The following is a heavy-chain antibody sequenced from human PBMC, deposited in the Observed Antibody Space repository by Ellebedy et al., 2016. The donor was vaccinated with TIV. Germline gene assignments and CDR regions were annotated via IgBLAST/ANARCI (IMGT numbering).Heavy chain of an antibody. V-gene: IGHV4-31*03. J-gene: IGHJ5*02. D-gene: IGHD6-25*01. CDR1: GGSISSGTYS. Sequence: SETLSLXXTVSGGSISSGTYSWSWIRQHPGKGLEWIGFIYFSGNTYYNPSLKSRTTISLDSSENHFSLKLTSVTAADTAVYYCARGSSSVWTWFDPWGQGSLVTVSS. CDR2: IYFSGNT. CDR3: ARGSSSVWTWFDP.